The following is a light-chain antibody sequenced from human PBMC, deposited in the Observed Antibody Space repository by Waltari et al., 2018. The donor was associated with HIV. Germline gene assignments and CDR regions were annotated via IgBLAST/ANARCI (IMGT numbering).Light chain of an antibody. CDR2: ATS. V-gene: IGKV1-9*01. CDR3: QQVNGYPLT. CDR1: QNIYSY. Sequence: DIQLTPSPSFLSASVGDRVTLTCRASQNIYSYLAWYQQKPGRAPQVLIYATSTLQSGVPSRFSGSGSGTEFALTITNLQPDDFATYYCQQVNGYPLTFGGGTKVEIK. J-gene: IGKJ4*01.